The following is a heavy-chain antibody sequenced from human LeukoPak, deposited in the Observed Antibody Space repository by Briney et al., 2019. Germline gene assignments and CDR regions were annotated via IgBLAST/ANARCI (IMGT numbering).Heavy chain of an antibody. CDR2: INPSGGST. J-gene: IGHJ6*02. D-gene: IGHD2-15*01. V-gene: IGHV1-46*01. Sequence: ASVKVSCKASGYTFTSYYMHWVRQAPGQGLEWMGIINPSGGSTSYAQKFQGRVTMTRDTSTSTVYMELSSLRSEDTAVYYCARGCSGGSWEPAYNYYYYYGMDVWGQGTTVTVSS. CDR3: ARGCSGGSWEPAYNYYYYYGMDV. CDR1: GYTFTSYY.